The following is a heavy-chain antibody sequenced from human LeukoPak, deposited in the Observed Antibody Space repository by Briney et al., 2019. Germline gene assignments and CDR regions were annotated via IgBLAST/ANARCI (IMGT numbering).Heavy chain of an antibody. D-gene: IGHD3-22*01. Sequence: SETLSLTCAVSGGSISSNNWWSWIRQSPGRGLDWIGEIFHSGSTNYNPSLKSRVTISVDKSKSQFSLKLSSVTAADTAVYYCARVRYDSSGSYEVYYYGMDIWGQGTTVTVSS. CDR1: GGSISSNNW. V-gene: IGHV4-4*02. J-gene: IGHJ6*02. CDR2: IFHSGST. CDR3: ARVRYDSSGSYEVYYYGMDI.